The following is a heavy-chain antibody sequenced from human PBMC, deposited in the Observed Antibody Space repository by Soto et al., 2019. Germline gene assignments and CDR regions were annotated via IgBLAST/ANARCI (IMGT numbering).Heavy chain of an antibody. Sequence: QVQLVQSGAEVKKPGASVKVSCKASGYTFTSYGISWVRQAPGQGLEWMGWISAYNGNTNYAQKLQGRVTMTTDTSTGTAYMELRSLRSDDTAVYYCARVLLWFGELSPNWFDPWGQGTLSPSPQ. CDR1: GYTFTSYG. CDR2: ISAYNGNT. D-gene: IGHD3-10*01. CDR3: ARVLLWFGELSPNWFDP. J-gene: IGHJ5*02. V-gene: IGHV1-18*04.